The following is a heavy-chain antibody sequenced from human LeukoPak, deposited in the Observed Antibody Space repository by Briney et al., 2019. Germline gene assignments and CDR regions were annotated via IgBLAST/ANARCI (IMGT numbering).Heavy chain of an antibody. CDR3: ARRIAVWGAFDI. D-gene: IGHD6-19*01. J-gene: IGHJ3*02. CDR2: IYPGDSET. Sequence: RGESLKISCKGSGYSFTSYWIAWVRQMPGKVLEWMAIIYPGDSETRYSPSFQGQVTISADKSTSTAYLQWSSLKASATAIYYGARRIAVWGAFDIWGQGTLVTVSS. V-gene: IGHV5-51*01. CDR1: GYSFTSYW.